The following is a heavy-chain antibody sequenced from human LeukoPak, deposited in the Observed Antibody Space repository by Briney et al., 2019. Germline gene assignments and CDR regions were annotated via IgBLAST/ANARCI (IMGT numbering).Heavy chain of an antibody. CDR2: ISGSSSYI. J-gene: IGHJ4*02. Sequence: GGSLRLSCAASGFMFSNFGMNWVRQAPGKGLEWVSAISGSSSYIFYADSVKGRFTTSRDNAKNSLYLQMNSLRAEDTAVYYCAKVGYCSSTSCYDFDYWGQGTLVTVSS. CDR1: GFMFSNFG. V-gene: IGHV3-21*01. D-gene: IGHD2-2*01. CDR3: AKVGYCSSTSCYDFDY.